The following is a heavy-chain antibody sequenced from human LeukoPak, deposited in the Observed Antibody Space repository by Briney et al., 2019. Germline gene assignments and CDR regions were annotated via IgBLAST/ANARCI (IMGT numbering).Heavy chain of an antibody. CDR2: IYTSGST. CDR3: ARYNPYYDFWSGLYYYYMDV. D-gene: IGHD3-3*01. Sequence: SETLSLTCTVSGGSISSGSYYWSWIRQPAGKGLEGIGRIYTSGSTNYNPSLKSRVTISVATSKNQLSLKLSSVTAADTAVYYCARYNPYYDFWSGLYYYYMDVWGKGTTVTVSS. J-gene: IGHJ6*03. CDR1: GGSISSGSYY. V-gene: IGHV4-61*02.